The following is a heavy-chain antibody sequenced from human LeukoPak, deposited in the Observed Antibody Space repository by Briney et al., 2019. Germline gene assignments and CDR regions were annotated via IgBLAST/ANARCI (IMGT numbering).Heavy chain of an antibody. V-gene: IGHV1-18*04. CDR2: ISAYNGNT. CDR3: ALTIFGVVPIDY. Sequence: ASVKVSCKASGYTFTCYYMHWVRQAPGQGLEWMGWISAYNGNTNYAQKLQGRVTMTTDTSTSTAYMELRSLRSDDTAVYYCALTIFGVVPIDYWGQGTLVTVSS. CDR1: GYTFTCYY. D-gene: IGHD3-3*01. J-gene: IGHJ4*02.